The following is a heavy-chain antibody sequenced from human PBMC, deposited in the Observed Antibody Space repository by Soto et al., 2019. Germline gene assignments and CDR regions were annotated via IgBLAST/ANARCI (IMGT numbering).Heavy chain of an antibody. CDR1: GGSISSGGYY. D-gene: IGHD3-10*01. CDR2: IYYSGST. CDR3: ARVQHGSGSYYNTFDP. V-gene: IGHV4-31*03. J-gene: IGHJ5*02. Sequence: PSATLAVTGTVSGGSISSGGYYWSWIRQHPGKGLEWIGYIYYSGSTYYNPSLKSRVTISVDTSKNQFSLKLSSVTAADTAVYYCARVQHGSGSYYNTFDPWGQGTLVTVSS.